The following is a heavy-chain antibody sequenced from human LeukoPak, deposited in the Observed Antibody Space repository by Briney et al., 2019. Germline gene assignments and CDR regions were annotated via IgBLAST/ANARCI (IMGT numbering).Heavy chain of an antibody. Sequence: GGSLRLSCAAPGFTFSTYGMPWVRKAPGKGLEWVAFIRYDGSNKYYADSVKGRFTISRDNSKNTLYLQMNSLRAEDTAVYYCAKVRQWELLLDAFDIWGQGTMVTVSS. CDR1: GFTFSTYG. CDR3: AKVRQWELLLDAFDI. J-gene: IGHJ3*02. D-gene: IGHD1-26*01. V-gene: IGHV3-30*02. CDR2: IRYDGSNK.